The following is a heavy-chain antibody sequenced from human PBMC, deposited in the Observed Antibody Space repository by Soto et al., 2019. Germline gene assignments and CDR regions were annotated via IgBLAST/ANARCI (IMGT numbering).Heavy chain of an antibody. CDR1: GFTFSSYV. D-gene: IGHD2-2*01. CDR2: ISGSGGST. Sequence: EVQLLESGGGLVQPGGSLRLSCAASGFTFSSYVMSWVRQAPGKGLEWVSAISGSGGSTYYADSVKGRFTISRDNSKNTLYLQMNSLSAEDTAVYYCAKDPGCPSSSISCYRLRVWFDPWGQGTLVTVSA. J-gene: IGHJ5*02. V-gene: IGHV3-23*01. CDR3: AKDPGCPSSSISCYRLRVWFDP.